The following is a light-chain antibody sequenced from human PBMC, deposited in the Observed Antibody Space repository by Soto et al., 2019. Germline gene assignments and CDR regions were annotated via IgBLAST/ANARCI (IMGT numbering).Light chain of an antibody. CDR3: QQYNTYST. CDR2: DAS. CDR1: QSISRW. J-gene: IGKJ5*01. V-gene: IGKV1-5*01. Sequence: IQITQSPSTLSASVGDRVTITFRARQSISRWLACYQQKPWKAPKALIYDASTLRSGVPSRFSGGGSGTEFTPTISSLQPDDFASYYCQQYNTYSTFGQGTRLEIK.